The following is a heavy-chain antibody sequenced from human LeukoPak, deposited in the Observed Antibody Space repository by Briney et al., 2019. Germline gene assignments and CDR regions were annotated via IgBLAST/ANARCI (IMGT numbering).Heavy chain of an antibody. J-gene: IGHJ4*02. CDR1: GFTFSSYA. V-gene: IGHV3-23*01. D-gene: IGHD5-12*01. CDR3: ARGRYSGTTYYFDY. Sequence: GGSLRLSCAASGFTFSSYAMSWVRQAPGKGLEWVSAISGSDGSTYYADSVKGRFTISRDNSKNTLYLQMNSLRAEDTAVYYCARGRYSGTTYYFDYWGQGTLVTVSS. CDR2: ISGSDGST.